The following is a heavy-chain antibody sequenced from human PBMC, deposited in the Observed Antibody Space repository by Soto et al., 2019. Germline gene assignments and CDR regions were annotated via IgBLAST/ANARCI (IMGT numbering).Heavy chain of an antibody. D-gene: IGHD3-10*01. CDR1: GGSMGGYH. CDR3: ARDSVSLTLFDY. V-gene: IGHV4-4*07. Sequence: QVELQESGPRLVRPSAPLYLTCTVSGGSMGGYHWSWVRQPAGKGLEWIGRVHSTGSTDYNPSVESRITVSLDTSKKQFSLKLRSVTAADTALYFCARDSVSLTLFDYWGQGILVTVSS. CDR2: VHSTGST. J-gene: IGHJ4*02.